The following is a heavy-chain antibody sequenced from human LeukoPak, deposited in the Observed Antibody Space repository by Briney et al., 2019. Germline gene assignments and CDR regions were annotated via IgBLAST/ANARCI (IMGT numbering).Heavy chain of an antibody. J-gene: IGHJ5*02. D-gene: IGHD2-2*01. CDR3: ARGRYCSDSSCYGNWFDP. CDR1: GGSISGRSYY. V-gene: IGHV4-39*01. CDR2: IYYSGST. Sequence: SETLSLTCTVSGGSISGRSYYWGWLRQPPGKGLEWIGSIYYSGSTYHNPPLKSRVTISVDTSQNQFSLNVISVTAADTAVYYCARGRYCSDSSCYGNWFDPWGQGTLVTVSS.